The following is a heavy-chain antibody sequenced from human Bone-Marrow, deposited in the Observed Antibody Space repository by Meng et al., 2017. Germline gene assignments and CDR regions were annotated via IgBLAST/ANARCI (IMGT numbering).Heavy chain of an antibody. CDR3: ARVGGSGPGAYFDY. CDR1: GFTFSSYA. V-gene: IGHV3-30*01. Sequence: GESLKISCAASGFTFSSYAMHWVRQAPGKGLEWGAVISYDGSNKYYADSVKGRFTIARDNSKNTLYLQMNRLRAEDTAVYYCARVGGSGPGAYFDYWGQGTLVTVSS. D-gene: IGHD6-19*01. CDR2: ISYDGSNK. J-gene: IGHJ4*02.